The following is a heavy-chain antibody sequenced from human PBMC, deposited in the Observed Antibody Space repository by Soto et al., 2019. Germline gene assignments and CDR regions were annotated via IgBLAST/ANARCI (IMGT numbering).Heavy chain of an antibody. Sequence: SVKVSCKASGGTFSSYAISWVRQAPGQGLEWMGGIIPIFGTANYAQKFQGRVTITADESTSTAYMELSSLRSEDTAVYYCARTPTRNYADYYYGMDVWGQGTTVTVSS. CDR2: IIPIFGTA. D-gene: IGHD4-4*01. V-gene: IGHV1-69*13. CDR1: GGTFSSYA. J-gene: IGHJ6*02. CDR3: ARTPTRNYADYYYGMDV.